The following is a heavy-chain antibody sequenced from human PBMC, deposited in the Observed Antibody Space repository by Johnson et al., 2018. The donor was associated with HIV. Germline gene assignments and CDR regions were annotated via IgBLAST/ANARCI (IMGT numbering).Heavy chain of an antibody. CDR2: ISYDGSNK. CDR3: ARAVARGQWLADGYI. D-gene: IGHD6-19*01. V-gene: IGHV3-30-3*01. CDR1: RFTFSSYA. Sequence: VESGGGVVQPGRSLRLSCAASRFTFSSYAMHWVRQAPGKGLEWVAVISYDGSNKYYADSVKGRFTISRDKSKNTLYLQMNSLRAEDTAVYYCARAVARGQWLADGYIWGQGTTVTVSS. J-gene: IGHJ3*02.